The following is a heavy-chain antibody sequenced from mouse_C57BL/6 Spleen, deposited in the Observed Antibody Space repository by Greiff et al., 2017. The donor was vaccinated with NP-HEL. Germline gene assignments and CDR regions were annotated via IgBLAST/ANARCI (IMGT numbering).Heavy chain of an antibody. D-gene: IGHD1-1*01. CDR1: GYTFTDYN. CDR3: ARRGYGSSYGYWYFDV. J-gene: IGHJ1*03. V-gene: IGHV1-22*01. CDR2: INPNNGGT. Sequence: VQLQQSGPELVKPGASVKMSCKASGYTFTDYNMHWVKQSHGKSLEWIGYINPNNGGTSYNQKFKGKATLTVNKSSSTAYMELRSLTSEDSAVYYCARRGYGSSYGYWYFDVWGTGTTVTVSS.